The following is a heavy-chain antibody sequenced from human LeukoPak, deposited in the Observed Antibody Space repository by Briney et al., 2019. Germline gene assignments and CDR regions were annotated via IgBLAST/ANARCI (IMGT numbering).Heavy chain of an antibody. CDR3: ARDGSHYDILTGYYRPDAFDI. CDR1: GGTFSSYA. CDR2: ITPIFGTA. D-gene: IGHD3-9*01. Sequence: SSVKLSCKASGGTFSSYAISWVRQAPGQGLEWMGGITPIFGTANYAQKFQGRVTITADESTSTAYMELSSLRSEDTAVYYCARDGSHYDILTGYYRPDAFDIWGQGTMVTASS. J-gene: IGHJ3*02. V-gene: IGHV1-69*01.